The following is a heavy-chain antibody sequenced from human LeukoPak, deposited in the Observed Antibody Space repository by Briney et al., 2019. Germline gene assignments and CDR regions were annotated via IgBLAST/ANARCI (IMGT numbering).Heavy chain of an antibody. V-gene: IGHV4-59*01. CDR3: ARGLGYCSGNTCLTYFDY. J-gene: IGHJ4*02. CDR2: IYYSGST. Sequence: PSETLSLTCTVSGGSISSYYWSWIRQPPGEGLEWIGYIYYSGSTNYNPSLKSRVTISVDTSKNQFSLKLSSVTAADTAVFYCARGLGYCSGNTCLTYFDYWGQGTLVTVSS. CDR1: GGSISSYY. D-gene: IGHD2-15*01.